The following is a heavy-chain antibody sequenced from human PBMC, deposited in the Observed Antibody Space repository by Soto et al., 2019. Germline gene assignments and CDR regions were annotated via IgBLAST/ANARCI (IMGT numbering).Heavy chain of an antibody. Sequence: EVQLVESGGGLVQPGGSLRLSCAASGFTFGNYWMYWVRQAPGKGLVWVSRINSDGSVSSYADSVKGRLTISRDNVKNTLYLQMDSVRVEDTAVYYCARGDCVGGTCYSLAGSFYYYMDVWGKGTTVTVFS. CDR1: GFTFGNYW. D-gene: IGHD2-15*01. V-gene: IGHV3-74*01. CDR2: INSDGSVS. J-gene: IGHJ6*03. CDR3: ARGDCVGGTCYSLAGSFYYYMDV.